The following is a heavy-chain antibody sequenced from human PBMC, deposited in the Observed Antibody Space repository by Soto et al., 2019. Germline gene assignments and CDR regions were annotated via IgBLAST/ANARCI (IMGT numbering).Heavy chain of an antibody. CDR2: IYYSGST. V-gene: IGHV4-39*07. Sequence: SETLSLTCTVSGGSISSSSYYWGWIRQPPGKGLEWIGSIYYSGSTYYNPSLKSRVTISVDTSKNQFSLKLSSVTAADTAVYYCARECGADYGDSCARGFDYWGQGTLVTVSS. CDR1: GGSISSSSYY. D-gene: IGHD4-17*01. J-gene: IGHJ4*02. CDR3: ARECGADYGDSCARGFDY.